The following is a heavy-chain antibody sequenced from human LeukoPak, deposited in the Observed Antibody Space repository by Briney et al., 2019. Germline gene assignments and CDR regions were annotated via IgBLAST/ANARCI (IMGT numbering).Heavy chain of an antibody. V-gene: IGHV4-59*01. CDR1: GGSISSYY. J-gene: IGHJ4*02. D-gene: IGHD3-16*01. CDR2: IYYSGST. Sequence: SETLSLTCTVSGGSISSYYWSWVRQPPGKGLEWIGYIYYSGSTNYNPSLKSRVTISVDTSKNQFSLKLSSVTAADTAVYYCASMEESSGYFDYWGQGTLVTVSS. CDR3: ASMEESSGYFDY.